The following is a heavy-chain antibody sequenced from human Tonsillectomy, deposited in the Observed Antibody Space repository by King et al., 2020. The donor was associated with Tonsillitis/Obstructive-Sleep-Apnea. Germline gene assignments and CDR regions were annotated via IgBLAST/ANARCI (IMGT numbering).Heavy chain of an antibody. J-gene: IGHJ4*02. D-gene: IGHD4-17*01. CDR3: ARGPKGWGLRGGAFDF. CDR1: GYTFTSYY. Sequence: QLVQSGTEVKKPGASVRVSCKASGYTFTSYYMHWVRQAPGQGLEWMGIINPSSGSTSYAQKFQGRVTVTRDTSTSTVHMELSSLTSEDTAVYYCARGPKGWGLRGGAFDFWGQGTLVTVSS. V-gene: IGHV1-46*01. CDR2: INPSSGST.